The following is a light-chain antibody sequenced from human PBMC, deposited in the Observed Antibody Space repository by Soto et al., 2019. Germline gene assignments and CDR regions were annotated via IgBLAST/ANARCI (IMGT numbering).Light chain of an antibody. CDR2: SAS. CDR3: QQANSFPRT. J-gene: IGKJ1*01. Sequence: DIQMTQSPSSVSASVGDRVTITCRASQAISTWLAWYQQNPGKAPKLLINSASNLQSGVPSRFSGSGSGTDFTLTISSLQPEDFATYYCQQANSFPRTFGQGTKVEIK. V-gene: IGKV1D-12*01. CDR1: QAISTW.